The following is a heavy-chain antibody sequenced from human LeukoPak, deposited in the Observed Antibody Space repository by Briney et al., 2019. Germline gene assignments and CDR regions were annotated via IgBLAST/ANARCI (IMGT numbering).Heavy chain of an antibody. CDR2: FKHSGST. CDR3: ARGFEYYYGSGSYGTAFDY. V-gene: IGHV4-34*01. CDR1: GGSFSGYY. D-gene: IGHD3-10*01. J-gene: IGHJ4*02. Sequence: SETLSLTCAVYGGSFSGYYWSWIRQPPGKGLEWIGEFKHSGSTNYNPSLKSRVTISVDTSKNQFSLKLSSVTAADTAVYYCARGFEYYYGSGSYGTAFDYWGQGTLVTVSS.